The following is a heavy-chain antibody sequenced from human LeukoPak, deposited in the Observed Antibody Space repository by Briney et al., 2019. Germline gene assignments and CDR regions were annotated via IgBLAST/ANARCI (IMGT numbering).Heavy chain of an antibody. Sequence: GRSLRLSCAASGFTFSSYGMYWVRQAPGKGLEWVAVISWDGSNKYYADSVKGRFTISRDNSKNTLYLQMNSLRAEDTAVYYCANVSGSYAGAIDYWGQGTLVTVSS. V-gene: IGHV3-30*18. CDR1: GFTFSSYG. J-gene: IGHJ4*02. D-gene: IGHD1-26*01. CDR2: ISWDGSNK. CDR3: ANVSGSYAGAIDY.